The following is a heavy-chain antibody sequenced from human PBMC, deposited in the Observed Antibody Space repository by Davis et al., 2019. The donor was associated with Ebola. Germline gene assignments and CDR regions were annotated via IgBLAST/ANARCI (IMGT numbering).Heavy chain of an antibody. J-gene: IGHJ6*02. CDR2: IYPGDSDT. CDR1: GYSSTSYW. D-gene: IGHD3-16*02. V-gene: IGHV5-51*01. Sequence: PGGSLRPSCKRSGYSSTSYWIGWVRQLPGKGLDWMGIIYPGDSDTRYSPTFQGQVTISADKSIRTAYLQWSSLKASDTAMYYCAMNYIWGSYRPGPYYYYGMDVWGQGTTVTVSS. CDR3: AMNYIWGSYRPGPYYYYGMDV.